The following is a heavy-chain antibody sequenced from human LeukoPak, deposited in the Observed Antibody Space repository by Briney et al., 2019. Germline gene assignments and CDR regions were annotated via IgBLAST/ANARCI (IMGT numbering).Heavy chain of an antibody. J-gene: IGHJ4*02. CDR2: IKRKTDGGTT. CDR3: TTDTRRVVVPK. D-gene: IGHD2-15*01. CDR1: GFSFNDAW. Sequence: GGSLRHSCAASGFSFNDAWMSWVRQAPGKGLEWVRRIKRKTDGGTTDYAAPVKGRFSISRDDSKTSLYLQMNNLQTEDTAVYYCTTDTRRVVVPKWGQGTLVTVSS. V-gene: IGHV3-15*01.